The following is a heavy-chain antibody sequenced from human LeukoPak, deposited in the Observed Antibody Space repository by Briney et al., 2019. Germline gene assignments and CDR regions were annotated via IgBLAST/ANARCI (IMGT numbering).Heavy chain of an antibody. J-gene: IGHJ4*02. CDR1: GLTFTSYS. CDR2: ISGGGGST. V-gene: IGHV3-23*01. CDR3: AKGGKWDVTPFDY. Sequence: GGSLRLSCAASGLTFTSYSMNWVRQAPGKGLEWVSTISGGGGSTYYADSVKGRFTISRDNSKNTLYLQVNSLRAEDTAVYYCAKGGKWDVTPFDYWGQGTLVTVSS. D-gene: IGHD1-26*01.